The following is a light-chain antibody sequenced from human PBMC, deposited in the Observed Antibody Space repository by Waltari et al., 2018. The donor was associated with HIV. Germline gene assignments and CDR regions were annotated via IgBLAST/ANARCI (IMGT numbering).Light chain of an antibody. CDR2: RDY. J-gene: IGLJ2*01. V-gene: IGLV2-8*01. CDR3: AAWDDSLNGVV. CDR1: SSDVGAYNY. Sequence: QSALTQPPSASGSPGQSVTISCTGTSSDVGAYNYVSWYEQHPGKAPKLLIYRDYQRPSGVPDRFSGSKSGTSASLAISGLRSEDEADYYCAAWDDSLNGVVFGGGTKLTVL.